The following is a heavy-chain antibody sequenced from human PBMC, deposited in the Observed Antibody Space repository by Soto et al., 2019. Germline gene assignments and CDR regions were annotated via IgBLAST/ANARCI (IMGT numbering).Heavy chain of an antibody. CDR2: TYYGASS. D-gene: IGHD6-13*01. CDR1: GYSISSGYY. Sequence: SETLSLTCAVSGYSISSGYYWGWIRQPPGKGLGWLGTTYYGASSYYNPSLRSRITILLGASTNQLSLKLSSVTAADTAVYFCVRVAGSASWYETDSWGQGILVTVSS. J-gene: IGHJ4*02. CDR3: VRVAGSASWYETDS. V-gene: IGHV4-38-2*01.